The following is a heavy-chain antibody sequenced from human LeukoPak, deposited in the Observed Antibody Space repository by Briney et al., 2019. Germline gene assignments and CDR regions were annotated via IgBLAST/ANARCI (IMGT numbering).Heavy chain of an antibody. V-gene: IGHV3-30*02. CDR2: VFYDGGNQ. CDR3: AKGDYFGSGFDY. D-gene: IGHD3-10*01. Sequence: GGSLRLSCAASGFTFSNYGLHWVRQVPGKGLEWVAFVFYDGGNQYYADSVKGRFTISRDNSKYTLYLQMNSLRVEDTAVYYCAKGDYFGSGFDYWGQGTLVIVST. CDR1: GFTFSNYG. J-gene: IGHJ4*02.